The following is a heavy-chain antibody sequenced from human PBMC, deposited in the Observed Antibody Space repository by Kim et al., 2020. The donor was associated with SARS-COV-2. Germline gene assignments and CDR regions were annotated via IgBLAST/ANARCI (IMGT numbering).Heavy chain of an antibody. CDR1: GYTFTGYH. D-gene: IGHD2-2*01. J-gene: IGHJ6*02. Sequence: ASVKVSCKASGYTFTGYHIHWVRQAPGQGLEWMGRINPNTGGTNYAQKFQGRVTMTRDTSITTAYMELSRLTSDDTAVYYCASDYCPTPNCYLIVNVWG. CDR3: ASDYCPTPNCYLIVNV. CDR2: INPNTGGT. V-gene: IGHV1-2*06.